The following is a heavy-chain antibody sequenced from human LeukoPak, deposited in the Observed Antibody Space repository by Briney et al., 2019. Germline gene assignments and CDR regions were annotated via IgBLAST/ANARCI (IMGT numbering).Heavy chain of an antibody. CDR1: GGSISSYY. Sequence: PSETLSLTCTVSGGSISSYYWSWIRQPPGKGLEWIGYIYYSGSTNYNPSLKSRVTISVDTSKNQFSLKLSSVTAADTAVYYCARGAPGAGTDYWGQGTLVTVSS. CDR3: ARGAPGAGTDY. CDR2: IYYSGST. J-gene: IGHJ4*02. V-gene: IGHV4-59*01. D-gene: IGHD6-19*01.